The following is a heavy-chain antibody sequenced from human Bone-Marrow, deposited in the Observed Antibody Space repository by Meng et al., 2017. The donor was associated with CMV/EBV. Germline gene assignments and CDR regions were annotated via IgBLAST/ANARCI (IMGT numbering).Heavy chain of an antibody. Sequence: GESLKISLEASGFTFSSYGMHLVRQAPGKGLEWVAFIRYDGSNKYYADSVKGRFTISRDKSKNTLYLQMNSLRAEDTAVYYCARDVYCSSTSCYIKGTFYYYYGMDVWGQGTTVTVSS. D-gene: IGHD2-2*02. CDR3: ARDVYCSSTSCYIKGTFYYYYGMDV. CDR1: GFTFSSYG. V-gene: IGHV3-30*02. J-gene: IGHJ6*02. CDR2: IRYDGSNK.